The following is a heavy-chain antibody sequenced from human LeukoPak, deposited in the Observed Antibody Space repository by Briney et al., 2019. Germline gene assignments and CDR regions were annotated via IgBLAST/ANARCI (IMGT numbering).Heavy chain of an antibody. CDR1: GFTFGSYA. CDR3: ARDGGSGSYSPTDY. Sequence: PGGSLRLSCAASGFTFGSYAMHWVRQAPGKGLEWVAVISYDGSNKYYADSVKGRFTISRDNSKNTLYLQMNSLRAEDTAVYYCARDGGSGSYSPTDYWGQGTLVTVSS. V-gene: IGHV3-30-3*01. CDR2: ISYDGSNK. J-gene: IGHJ4*02. D-gene: IGHD3-10*01.